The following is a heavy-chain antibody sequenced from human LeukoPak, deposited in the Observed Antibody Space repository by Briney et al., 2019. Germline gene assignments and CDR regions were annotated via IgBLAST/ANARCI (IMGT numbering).Heavy chain of an antibody. J-gene: IGHJ4*02. D-gene: IGHD6-6*01. CDR2: IWYDGSNK. CDR1: GFTFSSYG. CDR3: ARDTRLAALGY. Sequence: PGGSLRLSCAASGFTFSSYGMHWVRQAPGKGLEWVAVIWYDGSNKYYADSVKGRFTISRDNSKNTLYLQMNSLRAEDTAVYYCARDTRLAALGYWGQGTLVTVSS. V-gene: IGHV3-33*01.